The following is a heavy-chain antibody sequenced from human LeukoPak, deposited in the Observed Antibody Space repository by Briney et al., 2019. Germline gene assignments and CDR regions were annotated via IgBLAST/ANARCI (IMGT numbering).Heavy chain of an antibody. J-gene: IGHJ4*02. CDR1: GYSISSGYY. V-gene: IGHV4-38-2*02. Sequence: SETLSLTCTVSGYSISSGYYWGWIRQPPGKGLEWIGSIYHSGSTYYNPSLKSRVTISVDTSKNQFSLKLSSVTAADTAVYYCARDLRPGIAAAGVWGQGTLVTVSS. D-gene: IGHD6-13*01. CDR3: ARDLRPGIAAAGV. CDR2: IYHSGST.